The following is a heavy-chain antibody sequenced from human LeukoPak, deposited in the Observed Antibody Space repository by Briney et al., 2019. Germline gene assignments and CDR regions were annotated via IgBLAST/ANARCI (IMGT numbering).Heavy chain of an antibody. V-gene: IGHV4-30-2*01. Sequence: SETLSLTCTVSGGSISSGGYYWSWIRQPPGKGLEWIGYIYHSGSTYYNPSLKSRATMSVDRSKNQFSLKLSSVTAADTAVYYCARDLDSGGHGAFDIWGQGTMVTVSS. CDR2: IYHSGST. CDR1: GGSISSGGYY. D-gene: IGHD4-23*01. J-gene: IGHJ3*02. CDR3: ARDLDSGGHGAFDI.